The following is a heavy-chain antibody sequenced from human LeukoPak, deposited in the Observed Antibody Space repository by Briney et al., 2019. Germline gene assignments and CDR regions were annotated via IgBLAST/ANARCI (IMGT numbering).Heavy chain of an antibody. V-gene: IGHV1-69*05. D-gene: IGHD6-6*01. CDR3: AREPWSSSSQYYFDY. CDR1: GGTFSSYA. J-gene: IGHJ4*02. Sequence: SVKVSCKASGGTFSSYAISWVRQAPGQGLEWMGRIIPIFGTANYAQKFQGRVTITTDESTSTAYMELSSLRSEDTAVYCCAREPWSSSSQYYFDYWGQGTLVTVSS. CDR2: IIPIFGTA.